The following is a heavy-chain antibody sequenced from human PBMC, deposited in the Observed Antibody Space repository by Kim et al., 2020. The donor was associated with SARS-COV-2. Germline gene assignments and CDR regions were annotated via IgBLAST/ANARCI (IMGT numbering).Heavy chain of an antibody. Sequence: ASVKVSCKASGYIFTGDGINWLRQAPGQGFEWMGWINTHSGNPFYAQNFPGRFFISWDTSVSTSYLYITSLRADDTAIYYCARDRLSALVVFFLPWG. CDR3: ARDRLSALVVFFLP. CDR2: INTHSGNP. V-gene: IGHV7-4-1*02. D-gene: IGHD2-21*01. CDR1: GYIFTGDG. J-gene: IGHJ5*02.